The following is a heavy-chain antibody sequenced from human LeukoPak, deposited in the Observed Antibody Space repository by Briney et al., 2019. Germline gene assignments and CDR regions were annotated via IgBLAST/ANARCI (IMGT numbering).Heavy chain of an antibody. Sequence: ASVKVSCKVSGYTLTELSMHWVRQAPGKGLEWMGGFDPEDGETIYAQKFQGRVTMTEDTSTDTAYMELSSLRSEDTAVYYCATSPTDSSSWYYFDYWGQGTLVTVSS. CDR2: FDPEDGET. D-gene: IGHD6-13*01. V-gene: IGHV1-24*01. CDR3: ATSPTDSSSWYYFDY. CDR1: GYTLTELS. J-gene: IGHJ4*02.